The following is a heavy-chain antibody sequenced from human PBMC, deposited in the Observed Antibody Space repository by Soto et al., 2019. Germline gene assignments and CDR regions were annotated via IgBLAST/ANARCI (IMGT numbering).Heavy chain of an antibody. J-gene: IGHJ3*02. CDR1: GGTFSSYA. V-gene: IGHV1-69*13. D-gene: IGHD6-13*01. CDR3: ARVRKLVRDAFDI. Sequence: SVKVSCKASGGTFSSYAISWVRQAPGQGLEWMGGIIPIFGTTNYAQKFQGRVTITADESTSTAYMELSSLRSEDTAVYYCARVRKLVRDAFDIWGQGTMVTVSS. CDR2: IIPIFGTT.